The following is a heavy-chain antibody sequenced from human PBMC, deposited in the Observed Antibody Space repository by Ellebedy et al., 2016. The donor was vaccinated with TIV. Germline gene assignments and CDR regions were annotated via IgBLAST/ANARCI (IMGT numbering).Heavy chain of an antibody. CDR3: ARYCSGGSCYSHAFDI. V-gene: IGHV3-33*01. D-gene: IGHD2-15*01. Sequence: PGGSLRLSCAASGFTFSTHVIHWVRQAPGKGLEWVAVVWYDERKKSYVDSVKGRFTISRDNAKNSLYLQMNSLRAEDTAVYYCARYCSGGSCYSHAFDIWGQGTMVTVSS. CDR1: GFTFSTHV. J-gene: IGHJ3*02. CDR2: VWYDERKK.